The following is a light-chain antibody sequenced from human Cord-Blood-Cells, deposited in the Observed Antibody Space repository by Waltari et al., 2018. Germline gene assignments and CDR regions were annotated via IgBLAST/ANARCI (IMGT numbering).Light chain of an antibody. Sequence: QSALTQPASVSGSPGQSITISCTGTSSDVGGYNHVSWYQQHPGKAPKLMIYEVSNRPSGVSHRFSGTKSGNTASLTISGLQAEDEADYYCSSYTGSSTLVVFGGGTKLTVL. CDR3: SSYTGSSTLVV. CDR1: SSDVGGYNH. CDR2: EVS. J-gene: IGLJ2*01. V-gene: IGLV2-14*01.